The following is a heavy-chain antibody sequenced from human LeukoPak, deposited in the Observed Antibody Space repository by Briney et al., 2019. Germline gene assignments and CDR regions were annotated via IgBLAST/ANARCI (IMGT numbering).Heavy chain of an antibody. D-gene: IGHD3-22*01. CDR1: GFTFSSYG. Sequence: GGSLRLSCAASGFTFSSYGMHWVRQAPGKGLEWVAVISYDGSNKYYADSVKGRFTISRDNSKNTLYLQMNSLRAEDTAVYYCARGYYDSSGFEAVVGWYFDLWGRGTLVTVSS. J-gene: IGHJ2*01. CDR3: ARGYYDSSGFEAVVGWYFDL. V-gene: IGHV3-30*03. CDR2: ISYDGSNK.